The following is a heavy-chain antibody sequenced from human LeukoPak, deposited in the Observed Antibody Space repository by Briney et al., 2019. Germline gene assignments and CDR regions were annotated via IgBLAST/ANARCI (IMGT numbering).Heavy chain of an antibody. D-gene: IGHD2-2*02. CDR1: ANTLTGYY. V-gene: IGHV1-2*02. CDR2: INPKSGGT. J-gene: IGHJ5*02. Sequence: ASVKVSCKASANTLTGYYMHWVRQAPGQGLEWMGWINPKSGGTNYAQKFQGRVTMTTDTSTTTAYMELRSLRSDDTAVYYCARVGYCSGNTCYTTNWFDPWGQGTLVTVSS. CDR3: ARVGYCSGNTCYTTNWFDP.